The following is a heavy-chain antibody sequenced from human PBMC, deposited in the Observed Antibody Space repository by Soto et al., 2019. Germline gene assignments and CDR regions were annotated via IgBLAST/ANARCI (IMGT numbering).Heavy chain of an antibody. V-gene: IGHV4-61*01. CDR2: IDYSGST. D-gene: IGHD6-13*01. J-gene: IGHJ6*02. CDR1: GGSVRGGYYY. CDR3: ASIAAAGTGNDYYYYGMDV. Sequence: PSETLSLTCTVSGGSVRGGYYYWSWIRQPPGKGLEWIGYIDYSGSTNYNPSLKSRVTMSIDTSKNQFSLKLSSVTAADTAVYYCASIAAAGTGNDYYYYGMDVWGQGTTVTVSS.